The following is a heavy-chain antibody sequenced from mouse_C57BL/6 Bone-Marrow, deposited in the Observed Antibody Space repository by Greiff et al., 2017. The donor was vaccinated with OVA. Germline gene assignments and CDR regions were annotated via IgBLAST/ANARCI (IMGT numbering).Heavy chain of an antibody. J-gene: IGHJ4*01. Sequence: EVQLQQSGPVLVKPGASVKMSCKASGYTFTDYYMNWVKQSHGKSLEWIGVINPYNGGTSYNQKFKGKATLTVDKSSSTAYMELNSLTSEDSAVYYCARYGNYGYYAMDYWGQGTSVTVSS. D-gene: IGHD2-1*01. CDR1: GYTFTDYY. V-gene: IGHV1-19*01. CDR2: INPYNGGT. CDR3: ARYGNYGYYAMDY.